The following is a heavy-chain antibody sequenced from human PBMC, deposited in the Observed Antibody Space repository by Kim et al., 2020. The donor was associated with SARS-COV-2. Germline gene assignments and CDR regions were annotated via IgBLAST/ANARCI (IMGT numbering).Heavy chain of an antibody. V-gene: IGHV5-51*01. D-gene: IGHD2-21*01. J-gene: IGHJ2*01. Sequence: RYSPSFQGQVTISADKSISTAYLQWSSLKASDTAMYYCARPHIDSWYFDLWGRGTLVTVSS. CDR3: ARPHIDSWYFDL.